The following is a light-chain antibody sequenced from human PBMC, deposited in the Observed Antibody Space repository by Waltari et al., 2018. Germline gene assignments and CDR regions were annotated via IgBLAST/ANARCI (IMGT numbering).Light chain of an antibody. V-gene: IGKV3-20*01. CDR3: QHYVRLPVT. Sequence: EIVLTQSPGTLSLSPGERATLSCRASQSGRGTLAWYQQKPGQPPTLLIYAASIRATGIPDRFSGSGSWTDFTLTISRLEPEDFAVYYCQHYVRLPVTFGQGTKVEIK. J-gene: IGKJ1*01. CDR2: AAS. CDR1: QSGRGT.